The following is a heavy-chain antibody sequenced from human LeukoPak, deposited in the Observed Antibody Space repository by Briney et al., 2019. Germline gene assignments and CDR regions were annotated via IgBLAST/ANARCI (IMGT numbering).Heavy chain of an antibody. V-gene: IGHV4-59*01. D-gene: IGHD3-10*01. Sequence: SETLSLTCTVSSGSTSSYYWSWIRQPPGKGLEWIGYINYSGSTNYNPSLKSRVTISADTSRNQFSLKLSSVTAADTAVYYCAREKTDYYGSGSYSSHYYYFYMDVWGKGTTVTVSS. J-gene: IGHJ6*03. CDR1: SGSTSSYY. CDR3: AREKTDYYGSGSYSSHYYYFYMDV. CDR2: INYSGST.